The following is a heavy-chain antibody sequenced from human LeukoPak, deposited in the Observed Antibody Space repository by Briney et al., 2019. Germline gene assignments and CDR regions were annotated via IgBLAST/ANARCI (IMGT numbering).Heavy chain of an antibody. Sequence: SGGSLRLSCTASGFAFGGYAMSWVRQAPGKGLEWVANIKQDGSEKYYVDSVKGRFTISRDNAKNSLYLQMKSLRAEDTAVYYCARERNLEIAVAGTIFNYWGQGTLVTVSS. J-gene: IGHJ4*02. CDR1: GFAFGGYA. V-gene: IGHV3-7*01. D-gene: IGHD6-19*01. CDR3: ARERNLEIAVAGTIFNY. CDR2: IKQDGSEK.